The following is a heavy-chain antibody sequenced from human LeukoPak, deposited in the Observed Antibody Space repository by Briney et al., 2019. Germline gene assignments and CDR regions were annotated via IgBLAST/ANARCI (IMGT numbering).Heavy chain of an antibody. Sequence: TSDTLSLTCTVSGGSISSYYWSWLRQPPGKGLEWIGYIYYSGTTNYNPSLKSRVTILVDTSKNQFSLNLSSVTAADTAVYYCARRGIAAAGYDYWGQGTLVTVSS. V-gene: IGHV4-59*08. CDR3: ARRGIAAAGYDY. D-gene: IGHD6-13*01. CDR1: GGSISSYY. J-gene: IGHJ4*02. CDR2: IYYSGTT.